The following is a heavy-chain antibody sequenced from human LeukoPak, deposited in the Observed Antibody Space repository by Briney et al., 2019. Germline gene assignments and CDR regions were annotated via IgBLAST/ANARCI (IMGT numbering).Heavy chain of an antibody. Sequence: GGSLRLSCAASGFTFDDYAMHWVRQAPGKGLEWVSLISWDGGSTYYADSVKGRFTISRDNSKSSLYLQMNSLRAEDTALYYCTKGRSNYENYYYYYYMDVWGKGTTVTVSS. CDR1: GFTFDDYA. J-gene: IGHJ6*03. CDR2: ISWDGGST. CDR3: TKGRSNYENYYYYYYMDV. V-gene: IGHV3-43D*03. D-gene: IGHD4-11*01.